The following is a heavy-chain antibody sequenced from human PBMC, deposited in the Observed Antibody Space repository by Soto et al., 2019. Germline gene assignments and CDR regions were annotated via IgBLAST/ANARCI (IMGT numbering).Heavy chain of an antibody. CDR3: ARGETPIDY. CDR2: ISADNGNT. J-gene: IGHJ4*02. V-gene: IGHV1-18*01. D-gene: IGHD1-26*01. CDR1: GYTFTNFG. Sequence: QVQLVQSGAEVKKPGASVKVSCKASGYTFTNFGISWVRQAPGQGLEWMGWISADNGNTNYAQKFQGRVTMTTDTSPSTVYMELRSLRSADTAVYYCARGETPIDYWGQGTLVTVSS.